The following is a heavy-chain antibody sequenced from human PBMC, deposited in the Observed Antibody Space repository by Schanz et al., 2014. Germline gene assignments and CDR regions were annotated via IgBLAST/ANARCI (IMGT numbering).Heavy chain of an antibody. CDR2: ITYSGGT. CDR1: GDSITHFY. CDR3: ARVHSTSLERGSHYYMDV. Sequence: QVRLQESGPGLVRPSETLSLTCTVSGDSITHFYWSWIRQSPGKGPEWIGYITYSGGTNHNASLKSRVTISVDTAKNKFSLKVTSVTAADTAIYYCARVHSTSLERGSHYYMDVWGKGTTVTVSS. D-gene: IGHD2-2*01. J-gene: IGHJ6*03. V-gene: IGHV4-59*01.